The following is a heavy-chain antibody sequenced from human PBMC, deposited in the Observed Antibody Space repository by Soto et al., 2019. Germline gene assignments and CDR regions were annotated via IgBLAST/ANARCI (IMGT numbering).Heavy chain of an antibody. Sequence: EVQLVESGGGLVEPGGSIRLSCVASGFTFTKAYMTWVRQAPGKGLEWVGRIKGSHAGGTTDYATSVKGRFTISRDDSKNTLYLQMNSLKTEDTSVYSCATEGGYSGSNFYGAYWGQGTLVTVSS. V-gene: IGHV3-15*01. CDR2: IKGSHAGGTT. CDR1: GFTFTKAY. D-gene: IGHD1-26*01. J-gene: IGHJ4*02. CDR3: ATEGGYSGSNFYGAY.